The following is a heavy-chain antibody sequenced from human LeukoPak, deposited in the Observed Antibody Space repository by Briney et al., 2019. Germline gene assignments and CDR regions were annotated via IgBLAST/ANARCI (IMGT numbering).Heavy chain of an antibody. CDR2: INPNSGGT. CDR1: GYTFTAYY. V-gene: IGHV1-2*02. Sequence: ASVKVSCKASGYTFTAYYIHWVRQAPGQGPEWMGWINPNSGGTNYAQKFQGRVTMTRDTSITTAYMDLSSLRSDDTAVYYCARVTETTGYWGQGTLVTVSS. J-gene: IGHJ4*02. D-gene: IGHD1-7*01. CDR3: ARVTETTGY.